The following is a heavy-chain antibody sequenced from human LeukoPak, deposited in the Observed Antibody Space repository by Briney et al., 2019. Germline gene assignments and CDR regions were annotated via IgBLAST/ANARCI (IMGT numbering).Heavy chain of an antibody. J-gene: IGHJ4*02. CDR3: AKAGGGSYPDN. V-gene: IGHV3-30-3*01. D-gene: IGHD1-26*01. CDR1: GFTFSSYA. CDR2: ISYDGSNK. Sequence: GRSLRLSCAASGFTFSSYAMHWVRQAPGKGLEWVAVISYDGSNKYYADSVKGRFTISRDNSKNTLYLQMNSLRDEDTAVYYCAKAGGGSYPDNWGQGALVTVSS.